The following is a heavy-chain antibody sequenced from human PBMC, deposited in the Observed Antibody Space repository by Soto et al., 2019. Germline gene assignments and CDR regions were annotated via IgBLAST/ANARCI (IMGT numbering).Heavy chain of an antibody. Sequence: QVQLVQSGAEVKKPGASVKVSCKASGYTFITYGVSWVRQDPGQGLDWLGWISTYNGNTRYAERLQGRFTMTTDTTTNTAYMELRNLSYDDTALYYCARGPTDYYDNSANYFLDYWGQGTLVTVSS. J-gene: IGHJ4*02. V-gene: IGHV1-18*01. CDR2: ISTYNGNT. CDR3: ARGPTDYYDNSANYFLDY. CDR1: GYTFITYG. D-gene: IGHD3-22*01.